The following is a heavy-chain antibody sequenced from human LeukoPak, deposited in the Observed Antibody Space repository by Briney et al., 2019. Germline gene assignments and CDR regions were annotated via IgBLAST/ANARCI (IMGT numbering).Heavy chain of an antibody. J-gene: IGHJ4*02. CDR2: IYHSGST. CDR3: VYVVVPAAQAAYYFDY. CDR1: GYSISSGYY. V-gene: IGHV4-38-2*01. Sequence: SETLSLTCVVSGYSISSGYYWGWIRQPPGKGLEWIGSIYHSGSTYYNPSLKSRVTISVDTSKNQFSLKLSSVTAADTAVYYCVYVVVPAAQAAYYFDYWGQGTLVTVSS. D-gene: IGHD2-2*01.